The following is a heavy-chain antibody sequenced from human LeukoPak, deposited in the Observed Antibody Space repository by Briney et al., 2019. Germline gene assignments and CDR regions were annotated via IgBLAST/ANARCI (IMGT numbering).Heavy chain of an antibody. CDR3: ARGGGKYHHITSWSSLIKYYFDY. D-gene: IGHD3-10*01. J-gene: IGHJ4*02. Sequence: PSETLSLTCAVYGGSFSGYYWSWIRQPPGKGLEWIGEINHSGSTNYSPSLKSRVTISVDTSKNQFSLKLSSVTAADTAVYYCARGGGKYHHITSWSSLIKYYFDYWGQGTLVTVSS. V-gene: IGHV4-34*01. CDR1: GGSFSGYY. CDR2: INHSGST.